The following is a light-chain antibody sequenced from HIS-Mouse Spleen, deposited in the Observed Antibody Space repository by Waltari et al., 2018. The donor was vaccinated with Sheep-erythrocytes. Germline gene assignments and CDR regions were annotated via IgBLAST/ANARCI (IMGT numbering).Light chain of an antibody. Sequence: EIVLTQSPATLSWSPGERATLSCRASQSVSSYLAWYQQKPGQAPRLLIYHASNRATGIPARFSGSGSGTDFTLTISSLEPEDFAVYYCQQRSNWYTFGQGTKLEIK. CDR1: QSVSSY. CDR2: HAS. V-gene: IGKV3-11*01. CDR3: QQRSNWYT. J-gene: IGKJ2*01.